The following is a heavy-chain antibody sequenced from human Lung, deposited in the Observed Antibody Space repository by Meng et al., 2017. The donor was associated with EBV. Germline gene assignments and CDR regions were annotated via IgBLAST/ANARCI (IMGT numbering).Heavy chain of an antibody. D-gene: IGHD6-19*01. J-gene: IGHJ4*02. CDR1: GDSISGYF. Sequence: LQLGSAGGLVEQSGSPLSLSSAAGDSISGYFWNWIRQPVRKGGEWSGRIYSRGITNSNPSLPSRVTMSVDTAKNKFSLKLYSVTAAATAADVCASESFNSGWYSDYWGQGTLVTVSS. V-gene: IGHV4-4*07. CDR2: IYSRGIT. CDR3: ASESFNSGWYSDY.